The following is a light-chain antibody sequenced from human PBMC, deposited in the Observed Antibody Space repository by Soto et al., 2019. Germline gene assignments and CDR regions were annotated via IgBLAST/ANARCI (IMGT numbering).Light chain of an antibody. CDR2: DVT. CDR1: SSDVGGYNS. V-gene: IGLV2-14*01. J-gene: IGLJ1*01. CDR3: SSFTSSITYV. Sequence: SVLTQPASVSGSPGQSITISCTGTSSDVGGYNSVSWYRQDPGKAPKLIIYDVTYRPSGVSNRFSGSKSGNTASLTISGLQSEDEADYHCSSFTSSITYVFGTGTK.